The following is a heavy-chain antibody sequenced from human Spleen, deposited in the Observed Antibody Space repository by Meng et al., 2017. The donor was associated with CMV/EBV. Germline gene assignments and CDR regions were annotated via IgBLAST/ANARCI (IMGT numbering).Heavy chain of an antibody. CDR1: GFTFSSYA. J-gene: IGHJ6*02. CDR2: ISYDGSNK. V-gene: IGHV3-30-3*01. Sequence: GGSLRLSCAASGFTFSSYAMHWVRQAPGKGLEWVAVISYDGSNKYYADSVKGRFTISRDNSKNTLYLQMNSLRAEDTAVYYCARDLLTYYYGSGSYYPIYYYGMDVWGQGTTVTVSS. CDR3: ARDLLTYYYGSGSYYPIYYYGMDV. D-gene: IGHD3-10*01.